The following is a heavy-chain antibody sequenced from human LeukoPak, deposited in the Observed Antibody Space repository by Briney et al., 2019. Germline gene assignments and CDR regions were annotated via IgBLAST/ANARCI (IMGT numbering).Heavy chain of an antibody. D-gene: IGHD3-10*01. V-gene: IGHV4-39*07. CDR1: GGSISSSSYY. Sequence: SETLSLTCTVSGGSISSSSYYWGWIRQPPGKGLEWIGSIYYSGSTYYNPSLKSRVTISVDTSKNQFSLKLSSVTAADTAVYYCARGYYGSGSSTYYYYYYMDVWGKGTTVTVSS. J-gene: IGHJ6*03. CDR2: IYYSGST. CDR3: ARGYYGSGSSTYYYYYYMDV.